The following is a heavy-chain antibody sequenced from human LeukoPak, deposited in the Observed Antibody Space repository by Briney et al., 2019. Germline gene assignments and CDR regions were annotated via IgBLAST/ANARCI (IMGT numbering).Heavy chain of an antibody. Sequence: GESLKISCKGSGYIFTTYWISWVRQMPGKGLEWMGIIYPADSDTRYSPSFQGQVTISADKSINTAHLQWSSLEASDTAMYYCARHSFLGYCSTTSCRTPFDIWGQGTIVTISS. CDR3: ARHSFLGYCSTTSCRTPFDI. CDR1: GYIFTTYW. J-gene: IGHJ3*02. D-gene: IGHD2-2*01. V-gene: IGHV5-51*01. CDR2: IYPADSDT.